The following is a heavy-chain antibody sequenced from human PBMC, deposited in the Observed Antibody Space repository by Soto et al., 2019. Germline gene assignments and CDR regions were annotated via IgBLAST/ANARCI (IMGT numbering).Heavy chain of an antibody. Sequence: ASVKVSCKASGYTFSSYHISWVRQASGQGLEWMGWVNPNSNETDYAQKFQGRVTMTGNTSIRTAYIELSSLRSDDTAVYYCVRSGRRSVIDYWGQGTLVTVSS. D-gene: IGHD5-12*01. J-gene: IGHJ4*02. CDR1: GYTFSSYH. V-gene: IGHV1-8*01. CDR3: VRSGRRSVIDY. CDR2: VNPNSNET.